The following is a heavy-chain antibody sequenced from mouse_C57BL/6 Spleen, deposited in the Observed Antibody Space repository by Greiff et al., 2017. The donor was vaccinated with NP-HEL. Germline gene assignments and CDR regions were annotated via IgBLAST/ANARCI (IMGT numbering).Heavy chain of an antibody. Sequence: EVKLVESGGGLVKPGGSLKLSCAASGFTFSDYGMHWVRQAPEKGLEWVAYISSGSSTIYYADTVKGRFTISRDNAKNTLFLQMTSLRSEDTAMYYCARVTTSYDYGFAYGGQGTLVTVSA. V-gene: IGHV5-17*01. D-gene: IGHD2-4*01. CDR2: ISSGSSTI. CDR1: GFTFSDYG. CDR3: ARVTTSYDYGFAY. J-gene: IGHJ3*01.